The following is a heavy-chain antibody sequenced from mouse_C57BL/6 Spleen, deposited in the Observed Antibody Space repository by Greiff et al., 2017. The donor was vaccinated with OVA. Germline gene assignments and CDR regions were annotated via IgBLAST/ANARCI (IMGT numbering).Heavy chain of an antibody. CDR1: GFTFTDYY. CDR3: ARYGIGDGYAFDY. Sequence: EVKLVESGGGLVQPGGSLSLSCAASGFTFTDYYMSWVRQPPGKALEWLGFIRNQANGYTTEYSASVKGRFTISRDNSQSILYLQMNALRAEDSATYYCARYGIGDGYAFDYWGQGTTLTVSS. CDR2: IRNQANGYTT. J-gene: IGHJ2*01. D-gene: IGHD2-2*01. V-gene: IGHV7-3*01.